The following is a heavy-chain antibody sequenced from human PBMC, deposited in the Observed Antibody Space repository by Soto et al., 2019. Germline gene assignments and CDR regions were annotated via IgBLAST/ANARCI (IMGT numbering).Heavy chain of an antibody. Sequence: SDTLPLTCIVSCESISSSSYYWGWIRQPPGKGLEWIGSIYYSGRTYYNPSFKSRVTISKDTSKNQFSLKLSSVTATDTAVYYCARQRTTVVTQAYFDHWGQGALVTVSS. CDR1: CESISSSSYY. CDR3: ARQRTTVVTQAYFDH. CDR2: IYYSGRT. D-gene: IGHD2-21*02. J-gene: IGHJ4*02. V-gene: IGHV4-39*01.